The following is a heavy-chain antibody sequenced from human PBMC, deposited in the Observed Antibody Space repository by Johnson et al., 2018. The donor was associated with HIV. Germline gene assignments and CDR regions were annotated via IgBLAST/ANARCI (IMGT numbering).Heavy chain of an antibody. J-gene: IGHJ3*02. D-gene: IGHD6-19*01. CDR1: GFTFSSYG. CDR2: ISYDGSNK. CDR3: AREYSSGWHEVFAFDI. V-gene: IGHV3-30*03. Sequence: QVQLVESGGGVVQPGRSLRLSCAASGFTFSSYGMHWVRQAPGKGLEWVAVISYDGSNKYYADSVKGRFTISRDNSKNTLYLQMNSLRAEATAVYYCAREYSSGWHEVFAFDIWGQGTMVTVSS.